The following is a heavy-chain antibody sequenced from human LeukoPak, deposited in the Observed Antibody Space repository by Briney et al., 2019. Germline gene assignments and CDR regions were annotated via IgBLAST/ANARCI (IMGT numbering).Heavy chain of an antibody. CDR1: GFTFSSYA. Sequence: GGSLRLPCAASGFTFSSYAMSWVRQAPGKGLEWVSAISGSGGSTYYADSVKGRFTISRDNSKNTLYLQMNSLRAEDTAVYYCAKDAFEIVVVPAAILDYWGQGTLVTVSS. CDR2: ISGSGGST. CDR3: AKDAFEIVVVPAAILDY. D-gene: IGHD2-2*01. V-gene: IGHV3-23*01. J-gene: IGHJ4*02.